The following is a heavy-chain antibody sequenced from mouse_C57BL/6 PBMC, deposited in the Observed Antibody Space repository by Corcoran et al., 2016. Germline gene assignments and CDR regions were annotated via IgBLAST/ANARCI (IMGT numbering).Heavy chain of an antibody. J-gene: IGHJ4*01. Sequence: EVQLQESGSGLVKPSQSLSLTCTVTGYNITGGYYWTWIRQFPGSKQELMGNISYDGSNNYNPSLKNRISITRDPSKNQFFLKFNSVTTEDTATYYCAVYYYGSSLYSAMDYWGQGTSVTVAS. CDR2: ISYDGSN. V-gene: IGHV3-6*01. D-gene: IGHD1-1*01. CDR3: AVYYYGSSLYSAMDY. CDR1: GYNITGGYY.